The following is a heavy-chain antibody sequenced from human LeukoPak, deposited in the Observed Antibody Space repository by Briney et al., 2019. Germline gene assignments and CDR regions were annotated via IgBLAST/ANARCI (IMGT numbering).Heavy chain of an antibody. D-gene: IGHD3-10*01. CDR1: GGSISSGDYY. CDR2: IYYSGST. J-gene: IGHJ6*02. Sequence: SETLSLTCAVSGGSISSGDYYWRWIRQPPGKGLEWIGYIYYSGSTYYNPSLKSRVTISVDTSKNQFSLKLSSVTAADTAVYYCARAGFVDNHGMDVWGQGTTVTVSS. CDR3: ARAGFVDNHGMDV. V-gene: IGHV4-30-4*01.